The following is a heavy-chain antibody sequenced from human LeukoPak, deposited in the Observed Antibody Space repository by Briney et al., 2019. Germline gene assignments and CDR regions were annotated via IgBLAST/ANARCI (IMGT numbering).Heavy chain of an antibody. Sequence: SGGSLRLSCAASGFTFSSYSMNWVRQAPGKGLEWVSSISSSSSYIYYADSVKGRFTISGDNSKNSLYLQMNSLSVEDTAVYYCPRDRLARVFDYWGQGTLVTVSS. J-gene: IGHJ4*02. CDR2: ISSSSSYI. D-gene: IGHD6-6*01. CDR3: PRDRLARVFDY. CDR1: GFTFSSYS. V-gene: IGHV3-21*01.